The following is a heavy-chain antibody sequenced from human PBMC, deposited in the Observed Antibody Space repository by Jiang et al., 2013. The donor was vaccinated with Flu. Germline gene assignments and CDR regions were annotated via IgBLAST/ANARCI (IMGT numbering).Heavy chain of an antibody. CDR2: INPNSGGT. CDR3: AMGPTAGYYYYMDV. D-gene: IGHD2-21*02. Sequence: GAEVKKPGASVKVSCKASGYTFTGYYMHWVRQAPGQGLEWMGWINPNSGGTNYAQKFQGWVTMTRDTSISTAYMELSRLRSDDTAVYYCAMGPTAGYYYYMDVWGKGTTVTVSS. J-gene: IGHJ6*03. CDR1: GYTFTGYY. V-gene: IGHV1-2*04.